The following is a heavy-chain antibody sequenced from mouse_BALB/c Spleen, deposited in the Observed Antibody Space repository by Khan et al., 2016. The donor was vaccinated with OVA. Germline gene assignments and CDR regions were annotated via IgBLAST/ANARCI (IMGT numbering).Heavy chain of an antibody. CDR3: ARPPYYSYVMVY. D-gene: IGHD2-10*01. CDR1: GYTFRSFG. J-gene: IGHJ4*01. V-gene: IGHV9-3-1*01. CDR2: INTYTGEP. Sequence: QIQLVQSGPELKKPGETVKISCKASGYTFRSFGMNWVKQAPGKGLKWMGWINTYTGEPTYAADFKGRYVFSLETSASTVYLQINNLKNEDTATYFGARPPYYSYVMVYWGQGTTVTVSS.